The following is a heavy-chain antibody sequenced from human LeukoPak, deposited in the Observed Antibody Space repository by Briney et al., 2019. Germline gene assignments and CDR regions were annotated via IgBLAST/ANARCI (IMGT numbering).Heavy chain of an antibody. J-gene: IGHJ4*02. D-gene: IGHD3-10*01. CDR3: AREFEGHDY. V-gene: IGHV3-48*04. CDR1: GFTFSSYS. CDR2: ISSSNSTI. Sequence: GGSLRLSCAASGFTFSSYSMNWVRQAPGKGLEWVSYISSSNSTIYYADSVKGRFTISRDNAKNSLYLQMNSLRAEDTAVYYCAREFEGHDYWGQGTLVTVSS.